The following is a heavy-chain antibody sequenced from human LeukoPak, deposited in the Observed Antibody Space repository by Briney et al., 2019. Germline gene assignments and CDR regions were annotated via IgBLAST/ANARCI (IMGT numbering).Heavy chain of an antibody. Sequence: PSETLSLTCTVSGGSISSSSYYWGWIRQPPGKGLEWIGEINHSGSTNYNPSLKSRVTISVDTSKNQFSLKLSSVTAADTAVYYCARKPNYDFWSGYGGWFDPWGQGTLVTVSS. CDR3: ARKPNYDFWSGYGGWFDP. CDR1: GGSISSSSYY. D-gene: IGHD3-3*01. J-gene: IGHJ5*02. V-gene: IGHV4-39*07. CDR2: INHSGST.